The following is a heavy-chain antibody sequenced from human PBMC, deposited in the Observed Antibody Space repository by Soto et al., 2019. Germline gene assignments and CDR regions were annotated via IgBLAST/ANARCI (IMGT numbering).Heavy chain of an antibody. J-gene: IGHJ4*02. CDR3: ARGLIRGSPAWGGWFNFDS. CDR1: GGSFSDYI. V-gene: IGHV4-34*01. D-gene: IGHD3-16*01. Sequence: PSETLSLTCDVYGGSFSDYIWTWIRQTPGKGLQWIGQINHSGSANYNPSLKSRVTISVHTSSSQFSLELSSVTAADTAVYYCARGLIRGSPAWGGWFNFDSWGREPQVTVS. CDR2: INHSGSA.